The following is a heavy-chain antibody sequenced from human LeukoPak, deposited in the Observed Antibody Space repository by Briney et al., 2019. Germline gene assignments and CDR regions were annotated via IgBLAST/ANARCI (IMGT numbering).Heavy chain of an antibody. CDR1: GGSFSGYY. J-gene: IGHJ3*02. D-gene: IGHD3-22*01. CDR2: INRSGST. Sequence: SETLSLTCAVYGGSFSGYYWIWIRQPPGKGLEWIGEINRSGSTTYNPSLKSRVTISLDTSKNQFSLKLSSVTAADTAVYYCARDWGSGFAVSPFDIWGQGTMVTVSS. CDR3: ARDWGSGFAVSPFDI. V-gene: IGHV4-34*01.